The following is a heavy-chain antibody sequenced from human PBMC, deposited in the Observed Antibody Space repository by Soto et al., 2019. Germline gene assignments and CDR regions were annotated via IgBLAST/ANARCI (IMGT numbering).Heavy chain of an antibody. Sequence: QVQLVQSGAEVNTPGSSVMVSCKTAGRTFLISAIAWFRQAPGQGLEWMGGIIPILGTIHIAQNFQGRVNLTADRAPSTAYIDLSSLRSENTATYFCARGKEWEQPSNPYYFDYWGQGRQVIVSS. D-gene: IGHD1-26*01. CDR1: GRTFLISA. J-gene: IGHJ4*02. CDR3: ARGKEWEQPSNPYYFDY. V-gene: IGHV1-69*06. CDR2: IIPILGTI.